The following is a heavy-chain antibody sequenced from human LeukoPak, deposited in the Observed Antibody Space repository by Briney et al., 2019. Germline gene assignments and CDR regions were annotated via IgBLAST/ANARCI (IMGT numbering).Heavy chain of an antibody. D-gene: IGHD1-14*01. Sequence: SETLSLTCTVSGYSISSGYYWGRIRQPPGKGLEWIGSIYHSGSTYYNPSLKSRVTISVDTSKNQFSLKPSSVTAADTAVYYCARSGDHGFDYWGQGTLVTVSS. V-gene: IGHV4-38-2*02. CDR1: GYSISSGYY. CDR2: IYHSGST. J-gene: IGHJ4*02. CDR3: ARSGDHGFDY.